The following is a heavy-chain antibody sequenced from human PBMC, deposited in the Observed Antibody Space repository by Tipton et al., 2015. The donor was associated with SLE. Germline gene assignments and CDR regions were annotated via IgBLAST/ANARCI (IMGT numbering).Heavy chain of an antibody. CDR2: IYHSGST. J-gene: IGHJ5*02. Sequence: TLSLTCTVSGGSISSYSWSWIRQPPGKGLEWIGYIYHSGSTYYNPSLKSRVTISVDRSKNQFSLKLSSVTAADTAVYYCARAYYYGSGSYRGDWFDPWGQGTLVTVSS. D-gene: IGHD3-10*01. CDR1: GGSISSYS. V-gene: IGHV4-30-2*01. CDR3: ARAYYYGSGSYRGDWFDP.